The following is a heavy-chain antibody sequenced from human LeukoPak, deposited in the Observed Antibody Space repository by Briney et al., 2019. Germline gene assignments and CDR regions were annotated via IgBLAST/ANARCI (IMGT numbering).Heavy chain of an antibody. CDR1: GYTFTGYY. J-gene: IGHJ6*03. Sequence: ASVKVSCKASGYTFTGYYMHWVRQAPGQGLEWMGIINPSGGSTSYAQKFQGRVTMTRDTSTSTVYMELSSLRSEDTAVYYCARGERAIFGVVITTNYYYMDVWGKGTTVTVSS. D-gene: IGHD3-3*01. CDR3: ARGERAIFGVVITTNYYYMDV. V-gene: IGHV1-46*01. CDR2: INPSGGST.